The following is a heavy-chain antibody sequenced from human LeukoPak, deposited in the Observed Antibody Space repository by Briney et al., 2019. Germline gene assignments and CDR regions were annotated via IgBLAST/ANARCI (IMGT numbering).Heavy chain of an antibody. CDR2: ISSTGSST. CDR3: LKGYCSSISCSGDY. CDR1: EFTFSSYA. V-gene: IGHV3-64D*09. Sequence: PGGSLRLSCSASEFTFSSYAMHWVRQAPGKGLEYVSAISSTGSSTYYADSVKGRFTTSRENSKNTLYLQMSSLRAEDTAVYYCLKGYCSSISCSGDYWGQGTLVTVSS. J-gene: IGHJ4*02. D-gene: IGHD2-2*01.